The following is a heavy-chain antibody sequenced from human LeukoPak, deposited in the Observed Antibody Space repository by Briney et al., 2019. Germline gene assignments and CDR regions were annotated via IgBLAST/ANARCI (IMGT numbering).Heavy chain of an antibody. CDR1: GFTVSNNY. D-gene: IGHD1-1*01. CDR2: IYSGGST. CDR3: AKDRWNDAFDI. J-gene: IGHJ3*02. V-gene: IGHV3-53*01. Sequence: GGSLRLSCAASGFTVSNNYMSWVRQAPGKGLEWVSIIYSGGSTYYADSVKGRFTISRDNSKNTLHLQMKSLRADDTAVYYCAKDRWNDAFDIWGQGTMVTVSS.